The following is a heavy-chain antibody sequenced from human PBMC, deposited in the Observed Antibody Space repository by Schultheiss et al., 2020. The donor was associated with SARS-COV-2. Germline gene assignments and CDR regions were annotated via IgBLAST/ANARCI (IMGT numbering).Heavy chain of an antibody. V-gene: IGHV4-39*07. J-gene: IGHJ1*01. D-gene: IGHD3-3*01. CDR1: GGSISSSSYY. CDR3: ASNYDFWSGYAYRFVFQH. Sequence: SETLSLTCTVSGGSISSSSYYWGWIRQPPGKGLEWIGSIYYSGSTYYNPSLKSRVTISVDTSKNQFSLKLSSVTAADTAVYYCASNYDFWSGYAYRFVFQHWGQGTLVTVSS. CDR2: IYYSGST.